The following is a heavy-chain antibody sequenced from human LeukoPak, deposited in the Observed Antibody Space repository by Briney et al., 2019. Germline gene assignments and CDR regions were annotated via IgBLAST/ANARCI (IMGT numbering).Heavy chain of an antibody. CDR2: ISYDGSNK. D-gene: IGHD6-13*01. J-gene: IGHJ4*02. CDR1: GFTFGSYA. CDR3: ARDGESSSWYSGSPSLQY. V-gene: IGHV3-30*04. Sequence: SGGSLRPSCAASGFTFGSYAMDWVRQAPGKGLECVAVISYDGSNKYYANFVKGRFTISRDNYKNTLYLQMNSLRAEDTAVYYCARDGESSSWYSGSPSLQYGGQGTLVTVSS.